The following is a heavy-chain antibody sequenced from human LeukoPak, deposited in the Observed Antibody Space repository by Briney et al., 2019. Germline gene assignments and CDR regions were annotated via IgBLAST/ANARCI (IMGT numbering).Heavy chain of an antibody. V-gene: IGHV4-59*01. CDR3: ARVTGYVVEDYFDY. J-gene: IGHJ4*02. D-gene: IGHD2-15*01. Sequence: PSETLSLTCTVSGGSISSYYWSWIRQPPGKGLEWIGYIYYSGSTNYNPSLKSRVTISVDTSKNQFSLKLSSVTAADTAVYYCARVTGYVVEDYFDYWGQGTLVTVSS. CDR2: IYYSGST. CDR1: GGSISSYY.